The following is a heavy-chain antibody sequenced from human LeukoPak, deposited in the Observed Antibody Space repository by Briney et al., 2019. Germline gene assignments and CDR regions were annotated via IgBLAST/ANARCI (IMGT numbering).Heavy chain of an antibody. CDR2: ISPSGNSK. V-gene: IGHV3-21*01. J-gene: IGHJ4*02. CDR3: VRDFLGESGAGGY. CDR1: TFTFSSYT. D-gene: IGHD3-10*01. Sequence: SGGSLRLSCATSTFTFSSYTRIWVRQAPGKGLEWFSSISPSGNSKYHADSVKGRFTISRDNAENSLYMQMNSLRAEDTGVYYCVRDFLGESGAGGYWGQGTLVTVSS.